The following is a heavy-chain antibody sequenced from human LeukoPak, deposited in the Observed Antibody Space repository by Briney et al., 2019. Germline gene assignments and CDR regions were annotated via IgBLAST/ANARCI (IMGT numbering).Heavy chain of an antibody. J-gene: IGHJ4*02. CDR3: ARVGVEGDLDY. CDR2: IKQDGSEK. Sequence: GGSLRLSCAASGFTFSRYWMTWVRQGPGKGLEWVANIKQDGSEKYYVDSVKGRFTISRDNAKNSLYLQMWSLRVEDTAVYCCARVGVEGDLDYWGQGDVVTVSS. CDR1: GFTFSRYW. D-gene: IGHD2-21*01. V-gene: IGHV3-7*01.